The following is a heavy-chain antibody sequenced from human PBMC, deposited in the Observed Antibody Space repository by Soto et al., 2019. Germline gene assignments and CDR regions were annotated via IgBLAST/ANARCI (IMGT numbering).Heavy chain of an antibody. D-gene: IGHD2-8*01. J-gene: IGHJ3*02. Sequence: GGSLRLSCAASGFTFSSYWMHWVRQAPGKGLVWVSRINSDGSSTSYADSVKGRFTISRDNAKNTLYLQMNSLRAEDTAVYYCAKANDDAAFDIWGQGTMVTVSS. CDR2: INSDGSST. CDR1: GFTFSSYW. CDR3: AKANDDAAFDI. V-gene: IGHV3-74*01.